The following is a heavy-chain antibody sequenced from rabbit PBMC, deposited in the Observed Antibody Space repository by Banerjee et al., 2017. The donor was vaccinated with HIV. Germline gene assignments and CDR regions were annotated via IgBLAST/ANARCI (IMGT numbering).Heavy chain of an antibody. CDR2: IDTGSSGST. V-gene: IGHV1S45*01. CDR3: ARSIYNVGSAFNL. CDR1: GFSLSGGQN. Sequence: QEQLVEYGGDLVQPEGSLTLTCQASGFSLSGGQNMCWVRQAPGKGLEWISCIDTGSSGSTYYASWAKGRFTISSTSSTTVTLQMTSLTAADTATYFCARSIYNVGSAFNLWGPGTLVTVS. D-gene: IGHD1-1*01. J-gene: IGHJ4*01.